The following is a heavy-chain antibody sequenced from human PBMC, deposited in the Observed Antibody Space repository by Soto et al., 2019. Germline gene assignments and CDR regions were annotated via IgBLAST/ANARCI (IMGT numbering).Heavy chain of an antibody. V-gene: IGHV1-69*02. CDR3: AAGAGTSAFVGYFEY. J-gene: IGHJ4*02. CDR2: IMPSLDVE. CDR1: GGTLSTYT. Sequence: QGLLVQSGAEVKKPGSSVKVSCKAPGGTLSTYTLTWLRQAPGQGPEWMGRIMPSLDVEDYAQQFQGRVTXSADTSASTAYMELHSLRSDDTAVCYCAAGAGTSAFVGYFEYWGQGTLVTVAS. D-gene: IGHD6-19*01.